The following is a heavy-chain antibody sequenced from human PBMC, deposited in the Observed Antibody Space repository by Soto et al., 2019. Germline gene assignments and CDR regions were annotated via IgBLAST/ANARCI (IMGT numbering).Heavy chain of an antibody. CDR3: ARGRRGLYHHDY. CDR1: GFTFSGDW. CDR2: INMDGSST. D-gene: IGHD2-2*01. J-gene: IGHJ4*02. V-gene: IGHV3-74*01. Sequence: PGGSLRLSCAASGFTFSGDWMHWVRQGAGKGLVWVSRINMDGSSTNYADSVKGRFTISRDNAKNTLYLQMNSLRVDDTAVYYCARGRRGLYHHDYWGQGALVTVSS.